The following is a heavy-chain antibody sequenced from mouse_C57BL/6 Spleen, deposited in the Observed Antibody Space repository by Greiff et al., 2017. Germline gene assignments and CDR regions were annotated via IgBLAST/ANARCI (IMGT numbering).Heavy chain of an antibody. J-gene: IGHJ1*03. CDR2: INPYNGGT. CDR1: GYTFTDYY. D-gene: IGHD2-1*01. CDR3: AREIYYGNYVDWYFDV. V-gene: IGHV1-19*01. Sequence: EVQLQQSGPVLVKPGASVKMSCKASGYTFTDYYMNWVKQSHGKSLEWIGVINPYNGGTSYNQKFKGKATLTVDKSSSTAYMELNSLTSEDSAVYDCAREIYYGNYVDWYFDVWGTGTTVTVSS.